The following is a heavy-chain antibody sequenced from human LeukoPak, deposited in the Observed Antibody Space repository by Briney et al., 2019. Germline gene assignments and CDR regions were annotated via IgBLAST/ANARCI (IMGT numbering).Heavy chain of an antibody. Sequence: SETLSLTSTVSGGSISSYYWSWIRQPPGKGLEWIGYIYYSGSTNYNPSLKSRVTISVDTSKNQFSLKLSSVTAADTAVYYCARVYSYGYIDYWGQGTLVTVSS. CDR3: ARVYSYGYIDY. CDR1: GGSISSYY. D-gene: IGHD5-18*01. J-gene: IGHJ4*02. V-gene: IGHV4-59*01. CDR2: IYYSGST.